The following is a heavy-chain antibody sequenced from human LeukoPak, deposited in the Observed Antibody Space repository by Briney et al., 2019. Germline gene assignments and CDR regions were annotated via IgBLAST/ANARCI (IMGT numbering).Heavy chain of an antibody. Sequence: SETLSLTCTVSGGSISSYYWSWIRQPPGKGLEWIGYIYYSGSTNYNPSLKSRVTISVDTSKNQFSLKLSSVTAADTAVYYCARDGAMVRGARKKNWFDPWGQGTLVTVSS. CDR2: IYYSGST. D-gene: IGHD3-10*01. V-gene: IGHV4-59*01. J-gene: IGHJ5*02. CDR3: ARDGAMVRGARKKNWFDP. CDR1: GGSISSYY.